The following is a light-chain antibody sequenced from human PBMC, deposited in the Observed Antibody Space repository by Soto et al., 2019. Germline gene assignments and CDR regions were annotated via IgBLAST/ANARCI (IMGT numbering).Light chain of an antibody. V-gene: IGKV3-20*01. CDR2: GAS. CDR1: QTVSSTY. CDR3: QQYTGPPTT. Sequence: EIILTQSPDTLSLSPVERATLSCMASQTVSSTYLAWCQQRPGQAPRLLIYGASTRAAGIPDRFSGSGSGTDFTLTITRLEPEDSAVYFCQQYTGPPTTFGQGTRLEIK. J-gene: IGKJ5*01.